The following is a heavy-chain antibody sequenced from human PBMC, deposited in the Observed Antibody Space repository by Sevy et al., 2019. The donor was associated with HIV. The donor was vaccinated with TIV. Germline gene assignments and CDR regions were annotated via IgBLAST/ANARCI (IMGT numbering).Heavy chain of an antibody. J-gene: IGHJ3*02. CDR1: GFTFSSYS. CDR3: ARDRSYDFLSGYRETDDAIDI. CDR2: ISSSSSYI. Sequence: GGSLRLSCAASGFTFSSYSMNWVRQAPGKGLEWVSSISSSSSYIYYAPSVKGRFTISRDNAKNSLYLQMNGLRAEDTAVYYCARDRSYDFLSGYRETDDAIDIWGQGTMVTVSS. D-gene: IGHD3-3*01. V-gene: IGHV3-21*01.